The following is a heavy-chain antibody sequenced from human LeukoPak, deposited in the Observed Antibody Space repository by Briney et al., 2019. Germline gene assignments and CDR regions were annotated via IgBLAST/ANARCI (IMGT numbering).Heavy chain of an antibody. V-gene: IGHV4-61*01. CDR2: IYYSGST. Sequence: SETLSLTCTVSGGSISSGSISSYYWSWIRQPPGKGLEWIGYIYYSGSTYYNPSLKSRVTISVDTSKNQFSLKLSSVTAADTAMYYCARVGDYYDTTQYAFDIWGQGTMVTVSS. J-gene: IGHJ3*02. CDR3: ARVGDYYDTTQYAFDI. CDR1: GGSISSGSISSYY. D-gene: IGHD3-22*01.